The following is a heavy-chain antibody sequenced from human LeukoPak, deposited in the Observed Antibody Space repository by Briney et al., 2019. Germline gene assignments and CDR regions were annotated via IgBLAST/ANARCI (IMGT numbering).Heavy chain of an antibody. Sequence: GGSLRLSCAASGFTFSSYSMNWVRQAPGKGLEWVSSISSSSSYIYYADSVKGRFTISRDNAKNSLYLQMSSLRAEDTAVYYCARGDERDHFDYWGQGTLVTVSS. CDR3: ARGDERDHFDY. V-gene: IGHV3-21*01. CDR2: ISSSSSYI. J-gene: IGHJ4*02. CDR1: GFTFSSYS.